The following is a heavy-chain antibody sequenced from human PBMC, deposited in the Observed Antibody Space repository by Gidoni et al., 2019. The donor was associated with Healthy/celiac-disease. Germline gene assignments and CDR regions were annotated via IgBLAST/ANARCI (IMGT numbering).Heavy chain of an antibody. Sequence: QVQLQESGPGLVKPSQTLSLTCTVPGGSISSGGYYWSWIRQHPGKGLEWIGYIYYSGSTYYNPSLKSRVTISVDTSKNQFSLKLSSVTAADTAVYYCARDCSSTSCFNSYDAFDIWGQGTMVTVSS. CDR2: IYYSGST. V-gene: IGHV4-31*03. J-gene: IGHJ3*02. CDR3: ARDCSSTSCFNSYDAFDI. CDR1: GGSISSGGYY. D-gene: IGHD2-2*01.